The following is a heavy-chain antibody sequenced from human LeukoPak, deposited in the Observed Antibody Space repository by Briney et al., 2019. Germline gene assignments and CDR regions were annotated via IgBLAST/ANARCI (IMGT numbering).Heavy chain of an antibody. CDR3: ARGESHWFDP. CDR1: GGSFSGYY. CDR2: INHSGST. J-gene: IGHJ5*02. Sequence: PSETLSLTCAVYGGSFSGYYWNWIRQPPGKGLEWIGEINHSGSTNYNPSLKSRVTISVDTSKNQFSLKLSSVTAADTAVYYCARGESHWFDPWGQGTLVTVSS. V-gene: IGHV4-34*01.